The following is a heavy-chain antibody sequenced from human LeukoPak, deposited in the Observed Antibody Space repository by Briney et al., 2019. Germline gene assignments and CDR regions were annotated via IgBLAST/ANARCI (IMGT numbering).Heavy chain of an antibody. V-gene: IGHV3-30*02. D-gene: IGHD1-26*01. CDR3: AKKEMGATVALSDY. CDR1: GFTFSSYG. J-gene: IGHJ4*02. Sequence: GGSLRLSCAASGFTFSSYGMHWVRQAQGKGLEWVAFIRYGGSNKYYADSVKGRFTISRDNSKNTLYLQINSLRAEDTAVYYCAKKEMGATVALSDYWGQGTLVTVSS. CDR2: IRYGGSNK.